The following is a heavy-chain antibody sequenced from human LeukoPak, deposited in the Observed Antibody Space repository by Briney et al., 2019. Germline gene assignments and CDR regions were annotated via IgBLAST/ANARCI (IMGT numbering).Heavy chain of an antibody. CDR2: IFPSGGEI. V-gene: IGHV3-23*01. D-gene: IGHD1-26*01. CDR3: AKDSKIVGATFRSYHYMDV. Sequence: GGSLRLSCAASGFTFSTFAMIRVRQPPGKGLEWVSSIFPSGGEIHYADSVRGRFTISRDNSKSILSLQMNSLRAEDTAIYYCAKDSKIVGATFRSYHYMDVWGKGTAVTVSS. CDR1: GFTFSTFA. J-gene: IGHJ6*03.